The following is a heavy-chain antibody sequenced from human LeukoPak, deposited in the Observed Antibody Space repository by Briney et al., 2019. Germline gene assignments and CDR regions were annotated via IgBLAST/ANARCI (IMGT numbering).Heavy chain of an antibody. V-gene: IGHV1-18*04. CDR1: GYTFTTYG. CDR2: IIAYNGNT. D-gene: IGHD3-10*01. CDR3: ARLTYYYGAGRLDY. J-gene: IGHJ4*02. Sequence: ASVKVSCKASGYTFTTYGISWVLQPPAQGLEWMGWIIAYNGNTNYSQKLQGRVTMTTATSTSKAYMELRSLRSAATAVYSCARLTYYYGAGRLDYWGQGTLVTVSS.